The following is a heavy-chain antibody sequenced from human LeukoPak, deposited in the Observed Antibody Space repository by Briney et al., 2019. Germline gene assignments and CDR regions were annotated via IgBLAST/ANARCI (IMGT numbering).Heavy chain of an antibody. CDR2: INPNSGST. V-gene: IGHV1-2*02. Sequence: ASVKVSCKASGYIFTGYYMHWVRQAPGQGLEWMGWINPNSGSTNYAQKFQGRVTMTRDTSISTACMELSRLRSDDTAVYYCASSIAAALNYFDYWGQGTLVTVSS. CDR3: ASSIAAALNYFDY. J-gene: IGHJ4*02. CDR1: GYIFTGYY. D-gene: IGHD6-13*01.